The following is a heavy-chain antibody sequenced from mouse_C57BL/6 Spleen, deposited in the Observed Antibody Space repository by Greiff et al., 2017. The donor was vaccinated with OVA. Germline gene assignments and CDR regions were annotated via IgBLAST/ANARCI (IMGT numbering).Heavy chain of an antibody. V-gene: IGHV1-69*01. Sequence: QVQLQQPGAELVMPGASVKLSCKASGYTFTSYWMHWVKQRPGQGLEWIGEIDPSDSYTTYNQKFKGKSTLTVDKSSSTAYMQLSSLTSEDSAVYYCARGEDYYGSFFDYWGQGTTLTVSS. CDR3: ARGEDYYGSFFDY. J-gene: IGHJ2*01. CDR1: GYTFTSYW. CDR2: IDPSDSYT. D-gene: IGHD1-1*01.